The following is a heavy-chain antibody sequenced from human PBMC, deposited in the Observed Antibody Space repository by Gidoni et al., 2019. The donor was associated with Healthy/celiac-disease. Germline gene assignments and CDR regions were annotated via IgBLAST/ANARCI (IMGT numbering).Heavy chain of an antibody. V-gene: IGHV3-23*01. Sequence: EVRLLEAGGGLVQPGGSLRLPCAASGFNFGSYAISRDRQAPGTGLGWCFVISGSRGSTSSSDSWKGRFTISRDNSKNTLYLQLNSLRAEDTAVYYCAKEPYCSSTSCSDLWGQGPLVTVSS. CDR3: AKEPYCSSTSCSDL. CDR2: ISGSRGST. D-gene: IGHD2-2*01. J-gene: IGHJ5*02. CDR1: GFNFGSYA.